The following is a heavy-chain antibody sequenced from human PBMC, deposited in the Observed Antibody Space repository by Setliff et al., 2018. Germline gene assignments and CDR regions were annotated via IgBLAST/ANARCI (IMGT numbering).Heavy chain of an antibody. V-gene: IGHV3-48*01. CDR2: INSRSSTI. J-gene: IGHJ4*02. CDR3: AKDPRDTYYNFGY. Sequence: PGGSLRLSCAASGFTFSSYNMDWVRQAPGKGLEWVSYINSRSSTIFYADSVKGRFTISRDNAKNSLYLQMNGLRAEDTAVYYCAKDPRDTYYNFGYWGQGTLVTVSS. CDR1: GFTFSSYN. D-gene: IGHD3-3*01.